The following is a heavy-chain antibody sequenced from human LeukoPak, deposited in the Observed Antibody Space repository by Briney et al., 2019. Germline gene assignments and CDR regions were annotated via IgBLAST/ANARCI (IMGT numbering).Heavy chain of an antibody. Sequence: SETLSLTCTVSGGSISSSSYYWGWIRQPPGKGLEWIGRIYYSGSTYYNPSLKSRVTISVDTSKNQFSLKLSSVTAADTAVYYCARIHYGDYLPWGQGTLVTVSS. CDR3: ARIHYGDYLP. V-gene: IGHV4-39*01. CDR2: IYYSGST. CDR1: GGSISSSSYY. J-gene: IGHJ5*02. D-gene: IGHD4-17*01.